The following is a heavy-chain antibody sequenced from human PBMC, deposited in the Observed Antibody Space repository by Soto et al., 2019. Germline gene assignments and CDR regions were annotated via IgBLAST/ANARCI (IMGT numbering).Heavy chain of an antibody. V-gene: IGHV4-59*08. CDR3: ARRIFRNPNYSY. Sequence: PSETLSLTCTVSGGSISSYYWSWIRQPPGKGLEWIGYIYYSGSTNYNPSLKSRVTISVDTSKNQFSLKLSSVTAADTAVYYCARRIFRNPNYSYWGQRTLVTVSS. D-gene: IGHD4-4*01. CDR1: GGSISSYY. CDR2: IYYSGST. J-gene: IGHJ4*02.